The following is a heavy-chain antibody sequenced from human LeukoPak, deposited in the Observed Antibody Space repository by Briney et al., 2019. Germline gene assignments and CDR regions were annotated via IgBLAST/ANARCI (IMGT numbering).Heavy chain of an antibody. V-gene: IGHV3-21*01. CDR2: ISHGSSYI. J-gene: IGHJ4*02. CDR1: GFTFNTYT. Sequence: PGGSLRLSCAASGFTFNTYTMNWVRQAPGKGLEWVSSISHGSSYIYYADSVKGRFTISRDNAENSLYLQMNSLRAEDTAVYYCARGPKYIASTGPHYFDYWGQGTLVTVSS. D-gene: IGHD1-1*01. CDR3: ARGPKYIASTGPHYFDY.